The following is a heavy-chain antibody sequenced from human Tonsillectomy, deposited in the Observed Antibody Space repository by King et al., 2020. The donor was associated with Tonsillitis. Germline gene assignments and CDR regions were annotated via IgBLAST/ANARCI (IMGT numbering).Heavy chain of an antibody. J-gene: IGHJ4*02. CDR2: IFHSGST. V-gene: IGHV4-38-2*02. Sequence: LQLQESGPGLVKPSETLALTCTVSGYSISSGYHWGWIRQSAGKGLEWIGSIFHSGSTYYNPSLESRVTISVNTAKNQFSLKLNSVTAADTAIYYCARGPNSGGGGGGEGYWGQGTLVTVSS. CDR3: ARGPNSGGGGGGEGY. D-gene: IGHD1-26*01. CDR1: GYSISSGYH.